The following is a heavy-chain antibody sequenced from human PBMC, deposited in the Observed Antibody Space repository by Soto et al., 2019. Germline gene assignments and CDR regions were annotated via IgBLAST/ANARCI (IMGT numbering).Heavy chain of an antibody. CDR2: MNPNSGNT. Sequence: ASVNVSCKASGYTFTSYDINWVRQATGQGLEWMGWMNPNSGNTGHAQKFQGRVTMTRNTSISTAYMELSSLRSEDTAVYYCARKNYYYYYMDVWGKGTTVTVSS. J-gene: IGHJ6*03. CDR1: GYTFTSYD. CDR3: ARKNYYYYYMDV. V-gene: IGHV1-8*01.